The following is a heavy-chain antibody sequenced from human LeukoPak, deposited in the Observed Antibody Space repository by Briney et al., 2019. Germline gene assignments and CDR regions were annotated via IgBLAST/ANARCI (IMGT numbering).Heavy chain of an antibody. D-gene: IGHD1-26*01. CDR3: ARSYPTGSHYSAYY. CDR2: ISGSGDTT. CDR1: GFTLSTYA. V-gene: IGHV3-23*01. Sequence: PGGSLRLSCAASGFTLSTYAMSWVRQAPGKGLEWVSGISGSGDTTYYADSVKGRFTISRDSSKNTLYLQMNGLRTEDTAVYFCARSYPTGSHYSAYYWGQGTLVTVSS. J-gene: IGHJ4*02.